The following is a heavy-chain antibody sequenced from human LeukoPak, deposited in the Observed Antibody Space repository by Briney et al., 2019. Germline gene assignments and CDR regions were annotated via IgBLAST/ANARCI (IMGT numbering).Heavy chain of an antibody. D-gene: IGHD5-24*01. CDR3: AAMATTLLGLFDY. CDR2: IVPIFGTA. V-gene: IGHV1-69*05. Sequence: ASVKVSCKASGGTFGSYAISWVRQAPGQGLEWMGGIVPIFGTANYAQKFQGRVTITTDESTSPAYMELSSLRSEDTAVYYCAAMATTLLGLFDYWGQGTLVTVSS. J-gene: IGHJ4*02. CDR1: GGTFGSYA.